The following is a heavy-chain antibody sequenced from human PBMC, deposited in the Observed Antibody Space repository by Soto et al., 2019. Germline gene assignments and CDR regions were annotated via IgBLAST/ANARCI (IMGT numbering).Heavy chain of an antibody. CDR1: GFTFSSYG. CDR2: ISYDGSKE. CDR3: AKDLRLWSKDYYYYGMDV. V-gene: IGHV3-30*18. Sequence: QVQLVVSGGGVVQPGRSLRLSCAASGFTFSSYGMHWVRQAPGKGLEWVAVISYDGSKEFYADPVKGRFTISRDNSKNTLYLQMNSLRAEDTAVYYCAKDLRLWSKDYYYYGMDVWGQGTTVTVSS. D-gene: IGHD5-18*01. J-gene: IGHJ6*02.